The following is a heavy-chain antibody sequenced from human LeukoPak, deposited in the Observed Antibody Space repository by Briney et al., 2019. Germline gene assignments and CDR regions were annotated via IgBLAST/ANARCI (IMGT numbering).Heavy chain of an antibody. CDR3: ARDWWRSGGYGAFDY. Sequence: GRSLRLSCAASGFTFSNYALHWVRQAPGKGPEWVAVILYDGSNKYYADSAKGRVAISRDNSKNAVYLQMNSLRVEDTAVYYCARDWWRSGGYGAFDYWGQGTLVTVSS. D-gene: IGHD6-19*01. V-gene: IGHV3-33*01. J-gene: IGHJ4*02. CDR1: GFTFSNYA. CDR2: ILYDGSNK.